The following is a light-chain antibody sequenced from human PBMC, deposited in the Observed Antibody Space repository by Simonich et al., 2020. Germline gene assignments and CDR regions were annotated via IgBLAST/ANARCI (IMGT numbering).Light chain of an antibody. CDR2: DVS. V-gene: IGLV2-11*01. Sequence: QSALTQPRSVSGSPGQSVTISCTGTSSDVGGYNYVSWYQQHPGKAPKLMIYDVSTRPSGVPDRFSVAKSGNTASLTISGLQAEDEADYYCCSYAGSYTLVFGGGTKLTVL. CDR3: CSYAGSYTLV. J-gene: IGLJ2*01. CDR1: SSDVGGYNY.